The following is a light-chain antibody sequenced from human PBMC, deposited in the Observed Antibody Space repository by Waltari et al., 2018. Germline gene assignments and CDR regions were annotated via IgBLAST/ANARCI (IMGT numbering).Light chain of an antibody. Sequence: QSALTQPPSASGSPGQSVTISCIGTSSDVGAYNYASWYQQHPGKAPKLMISEVSKRPSGVPDRFSGSKSGNTASLTVSGLQSEDEADYYCSSYGGSNTVVFGGGTKLTVL. J-gene: IGLJ2*01. CDR2: EVS. CDR1: SSDVGAYNY. V-gene: IGLV2-8*01. CDR3: SSYGGSNTVV.